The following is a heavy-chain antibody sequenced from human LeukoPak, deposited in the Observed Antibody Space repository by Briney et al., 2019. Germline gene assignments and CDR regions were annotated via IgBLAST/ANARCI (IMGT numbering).Heavy chain of an antibody. J-gene: IGHJ4*02. D-gene: IGHD5-12*01. CDR3: ATVRLGGYDHFDY. CDR1: RYTLTELS. Sequence: GASLKVSCKVSRYTLTELSMHWVRQPPGKGLDWLGAFDPEDGETIYAQKFQGRVTMTEDTSTDTAYMELSSLRSEDTAVYYCATVRLGGYDHFDYWGQGTLVTVSS. V-gene: IGHV1-24*01. CDR2: FDPEDGET.